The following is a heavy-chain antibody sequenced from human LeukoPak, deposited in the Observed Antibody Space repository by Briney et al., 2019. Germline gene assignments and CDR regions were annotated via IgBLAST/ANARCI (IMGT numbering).Heavy chain of an antibody. CDR2: ISYDGSNK. V-gene: IGHV3-30*04. Sequence: GGSLRLSCAASGFTFSSYAMHWARQAPGKGLERVAVISYDGSNKYYADSVKGRFTISRDNSKNTLYLQMNSLRAEDTAVYYCAREEYSYGNRYWGQGTLVTVSS. CDR3: AREEYSYGNRY. D-gene: IGHD5-18*01. J-gene: IGHJ4*02. CDR1: GFTFSSYA.